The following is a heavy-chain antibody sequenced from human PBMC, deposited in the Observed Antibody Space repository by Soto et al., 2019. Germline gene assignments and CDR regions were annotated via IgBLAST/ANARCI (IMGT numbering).Heavy chain of an antibody. CDR2: INHSGST. CDR3: ARFSFGDIVVAPAATRFRGMDV. V-gene: IGHV4-34*01. CDR1: GGSFSGYY. J-gene: IGHJ6*02. Sequence: SETLSLTCAFYGGSFSGYYWSWIRQPPGRGLEWIGEINHSGSTNYNPSLKSRVTISVDTSKNQFSLKLSSVTAADTAVYYCARFSFGDIVVAPAATRFRGMDVWGQRTTVAVSS. D-gene: IGHD2-2*01.